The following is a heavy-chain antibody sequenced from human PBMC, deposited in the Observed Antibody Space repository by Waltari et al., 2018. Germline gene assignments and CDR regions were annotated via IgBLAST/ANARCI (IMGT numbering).Heavy chain of an antibody. Sequence: EVQLVESGGGFVQQGWSLRLSCTTSGFIFADYSMSWVSQAPGKGLEWVGYIGPKVYGENTQYAASRRCRFTISRDDSQSIAYLQMNSLRTEDTAVYFWSRHSTWNDRDYWGQGTLVTVSS. CDR1: GFIFADYS. CDR3: SRHSTWNDRDY. CDR2: IGPKVYGENT. J-gene: IGHJ4*02. V-gene: IGHV3-49*04. D-gene: IGHD1-1*01.